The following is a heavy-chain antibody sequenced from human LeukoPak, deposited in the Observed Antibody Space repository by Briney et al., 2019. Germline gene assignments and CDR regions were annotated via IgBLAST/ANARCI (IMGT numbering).Heavy chain of an antibody. V-gene: IGHV4-59*01. D-gene: IGHD3-10*01. J-gene: IGHJ4*02. CDR2: IYYSGST. CDR3: ARGLRRQVVDY. Sequence: SETVSLTCTVSGGSISSYYWSWIRQPPGKGLEWIGYIYYSGSTNYNPSLKSRVTISVDTSKNQFSLKLSSVTAADTAVYYCARGLRRQVVDYWGQGTLVTVSS. CDR1: GGSISSYY.